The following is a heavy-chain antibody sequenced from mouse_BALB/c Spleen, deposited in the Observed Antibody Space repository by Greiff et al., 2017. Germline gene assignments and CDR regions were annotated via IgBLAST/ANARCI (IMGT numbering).Heavy chain of an antibody. CDR2: INPSNGGT. D-gene: IGHD2-4*01. J-gene: IGHJ4*01. CDR3: TIYYDYEGYYYAMDY. CDR1: GYTFTSYY. Sequence: QVQLQQPGAELVKPGASVKLSCKASGYTFTSYYMYWVKQRPGQGLEWIGGINPSNGGTNFNEKFKSKATLTVDKSSSTAYMQLSSLTSEDSAVYYCTIYYDYEGYYYAMDYWGQGTSVTVSS. V-gene: IGHV1S81*02.